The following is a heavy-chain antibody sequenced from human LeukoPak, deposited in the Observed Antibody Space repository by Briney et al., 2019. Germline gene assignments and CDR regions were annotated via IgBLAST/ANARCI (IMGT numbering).Heavy chain of an antibody. V-gene: IGHV1-2*02. CDR1: GYTFTGYY. CDR2: INPNSGGT. Sequence: ASVKVSCEASGYTFTGYYMHWVRQAPGQGLEWMGWINPNSGGTNYAQKFQGRVTMTRDTSISTAYMELSRLRSDDTAVYYCARDRIQLWGYDAFDIWGQGTMVTVSS. CDR3: ARDRIQLWGYDAFDI. D-gene: IGHD5-18*01. J-gene: IGHJ3*02.